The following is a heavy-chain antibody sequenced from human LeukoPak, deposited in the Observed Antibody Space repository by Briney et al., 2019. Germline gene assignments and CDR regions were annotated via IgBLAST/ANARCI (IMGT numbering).Heavy chain of an antibody. J-gene: IGHJ4*02. Sequence: GGSLRHSCTASGFTFGDYAMSWVRQAPGQGLEWVGFIRSKAYGGTTEYAAFVKGRFTIQRDDSKSIAYLQMNSLKTEDTAVYYCTRTPYCSGVSCYPFDYWGQGTLVTVSS. D-gene: IGHD2-15*01. CDR3: TRTPYCSGVSCYPFDY. V-gene: IGHV3-49*04. CDR2: IRSKAYGGTT. CDR1: GFTFGDYA.